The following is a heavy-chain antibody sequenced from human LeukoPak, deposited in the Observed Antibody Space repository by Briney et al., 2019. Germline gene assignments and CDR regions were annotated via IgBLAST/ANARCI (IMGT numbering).Heavy chain of an antibody. J-gene: IGHJ6*02. D-gene: IGHD3-10*01. Sequence: GASVKVSCKASGYTFTSYYMHWVRQAPGQGLEWMGIINPSGGSTSYAQKFQGRVTMTRDTSTSTVYMELSSLRSEDTAVYYCARDGLFGGSEVLPHYYYYYGMDVWGQGTTVTVFS. CDR1: GYTFTSYY. CDR3: ARDGLFGGSEVLPHYYYYYGMDV. CDR2: INPSGGST. V-gene: IGHV1-46*01.